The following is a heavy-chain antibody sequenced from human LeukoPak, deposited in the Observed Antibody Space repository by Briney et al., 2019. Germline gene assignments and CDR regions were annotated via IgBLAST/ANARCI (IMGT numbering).Heavy chain of an antibody. V-gene: IGHV1-18*01. CDR3: ARRTTVTPEGFDP. J-gene: IGHJ5*02. D-gene: IGHD4-17*01. CDR1: GYTFTSYG. Sequence: RASVKVSCKASGYTFTSYGISWVRQAPGQGLEWMGWISAYNGNTNYAQKLQGRVTMTTDTSTSTAYMELRSLRSEDTAVYYCARRTTVTPEGFDPWGQGTLVTVSS. CDR2: ISAYNGNT.